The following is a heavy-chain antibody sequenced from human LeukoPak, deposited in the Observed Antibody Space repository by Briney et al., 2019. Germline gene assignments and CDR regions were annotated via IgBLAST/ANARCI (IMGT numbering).Heavy chain of an antibody. J-gene: IGHJ4*02. V-gene: IGHV4-39*01. CDR2: IYYSGST. CDR1: GGSISSSSYY. CDR3: ARSRATRLGVVDY. D-gene: IGHD3-3*01. Sequence: SETLSLTCTVSGGSISSSSYYWGGIRQPPGKGLEWIGSIYYSGSTYYNPSLKSRVTISVDTSKNQFSLKLSSVTAADTAVYYCARSRATRLGVVDYWGQGTLVTVSS.